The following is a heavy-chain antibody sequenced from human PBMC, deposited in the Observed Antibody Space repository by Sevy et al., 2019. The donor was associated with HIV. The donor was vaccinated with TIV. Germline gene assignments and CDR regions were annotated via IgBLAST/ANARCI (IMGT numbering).Heavy chain of an antibody. J-gene: IGHJ4*02. Sequence: GGSLRLSCAASGFTFRNYAMSWVRQAPGKGLEWVSAISGSGDATYYADSVKGRFTMSRDNSRNTLYLQMNSLRAEDTAVYSCAKSDAFCSGTSCYLDYWGQGTLVTVSS. CDR2: ISGSGDAT. CDR1: GFTFRNYA. CDR3: AKSDAFCSGTSCYLDY. V-gene: IGHV3-23*01. D-gene: IGHD2-2*01.